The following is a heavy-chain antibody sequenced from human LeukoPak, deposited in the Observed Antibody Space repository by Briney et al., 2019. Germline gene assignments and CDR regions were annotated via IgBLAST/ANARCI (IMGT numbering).Heavy chain of an antibody. CDR2: IKSKTDGGTT. CDR1: GFTFSNAW. CDR3: AKGTGDTGYYFDY. J-gene: IGHJ4*02. V-gene: IGHV3-15*01. D-gene: IGHD7-27*01. Sequence: GGSLRLSCAGSGFTFSNAWISWVRQAPGKGLEWVGRIKSKTDGGTTDYAAPVKGRFTISGDDSKNTLYLQMSGLRAEDTAVYHCAKGTGDTGYYFDYWGQGILVTVSS.